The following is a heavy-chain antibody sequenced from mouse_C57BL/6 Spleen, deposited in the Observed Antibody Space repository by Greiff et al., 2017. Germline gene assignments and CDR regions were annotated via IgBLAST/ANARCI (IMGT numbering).Heavy chain of an antibody. CDR3: ARDTTESGYAMDY. V-gene: IGHV1-9*01. J-gene: IGHJ4*01. CDR2: ILPGSGST. Sequence: QVQLQQSGAELMKPGASVKLSCKATGYTFTGYWIEWVKQRPGHGLEWIGEILPGSGSTNYNEKFKGKATLTAEKSSSTAYMQLSSLTSEDSAVYFCARDTTESGYAMDYWGQGTSVTVSS. CDR1: GYTFTGYW. D-gene: IGHD1-1*01.